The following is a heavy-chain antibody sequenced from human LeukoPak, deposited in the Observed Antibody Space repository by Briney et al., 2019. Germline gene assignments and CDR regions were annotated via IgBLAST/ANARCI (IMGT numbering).Heavy chain of an antibody. CDR2: ISSSSSTI. D-gene: IGHD6-13*01. CDR3: AKDPHPYSSSWPIIYYFDY. J-gene: IGHJ4*02. Sequence: PGGSLRLSCAASGFTFSSYSMNWVRQAPGKGLEWVSYISSSSSTIYYADSVKGRFTISRDNSKNTLYLQMNSLRAEDTAVYYCAKDPHPYSSSWPIIYYFDYWGQGTLVTVSS. CDR1: GFTFSSYS. V-gene: IGHV3-48*01.